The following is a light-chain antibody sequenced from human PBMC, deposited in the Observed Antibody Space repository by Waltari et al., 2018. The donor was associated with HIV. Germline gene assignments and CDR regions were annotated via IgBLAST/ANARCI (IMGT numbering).Light chain of an antibody. CDR3: NSRDSSGNHLV. V-gene: IGLV3-19*01. CDR1: SLRSYY. Sequence: VALGQTVRITCQGDSLRSYYASWYQQKPGQATVLVIYGKNNRPSGIPDRFSGSSSGNIASLTITGAQAEDEADYYCNSRDSSGNHLVFGGGTKLTVL. CDR2: GKN. J-gene: IGLJ3*02.